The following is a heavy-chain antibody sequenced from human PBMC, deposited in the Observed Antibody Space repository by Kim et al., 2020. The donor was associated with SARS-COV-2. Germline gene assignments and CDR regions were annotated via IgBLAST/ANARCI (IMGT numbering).Heavy chain of an antibody. D-gene: IGHD2-15*01. CDR3: AKANAGVVVSYYYYGMDV. CDR2: ISGSGGST. Sequence: GGSLRLSCAASGFTFSSYAMSWVRQAPGKGLEWVSAISGSGGSTYYADSVKGRFTISRDNSKNTLYLQMNSLRAEDTAVYYCAKANAGVVVSYYYYGMDVWGQGTTVTVSS. CDR1: GFTFSSYA. V-gene: IGHV3-23*01. J-gene: IGHJ6*02.